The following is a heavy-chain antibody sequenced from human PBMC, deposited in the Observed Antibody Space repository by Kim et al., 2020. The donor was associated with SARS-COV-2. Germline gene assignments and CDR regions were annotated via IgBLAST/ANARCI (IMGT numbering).Heavy chain of an antibody. J-gene: IGHJ4*02. Sequence: SETLSLTCAVYGGSFSGYYWSWIRQPPGKGLEWIGEINHSGSTNYNPSLKSRVTISVDTSKNQFSLKLSSVTAADTAVYYCARESRITMVRGVIDYWGQGTLVTVSS. V-gene: IGHV4-34*01. CDR1: GGSFSGYY. CDR2: INHSGST. CDR3: ARESRITMVRGVIDY. D-gene: IGHD3-10*01.